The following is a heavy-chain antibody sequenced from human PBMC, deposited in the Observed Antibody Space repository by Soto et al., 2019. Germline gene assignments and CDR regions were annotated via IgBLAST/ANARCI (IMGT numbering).Heavy chain of an antibody. Sequence: ASVKVSCKASGYTFTSYAMHWVRQAPGQRLEWMGWINAGNGNTKYSQKFQGRVTITRDTSASTAYMELSSLRSEDTAVYYCARDRGGVVVAATTPTDYYYYGMDVWGQGTTVTVSS. CDR3: ARDRGGVVVAATTPTDYYYYGMDV. D-gene: IGHD2-15*01. J-gene: IGHJ6*02. CDR2: INAGNGNT. CDR1: GYTFTSYA. V-gene: IGHV1-3*01.